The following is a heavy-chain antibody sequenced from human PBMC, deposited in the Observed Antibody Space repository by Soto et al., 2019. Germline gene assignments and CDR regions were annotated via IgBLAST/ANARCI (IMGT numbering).Heavy chain of an antibody. D-gene: IGHD3-16*02. J-gene: IGHJ6*01. V-gene: IGHV3-23*01. CDR3: SNMSFRIGTVTYNYTMNV. Sequence: EVQLLEYGGGLVQPGGSLGLSCAASGFTFSTYAMSWVRQAPGKGPERVSVMTGSGSSSYYADSVKGRFTISRDNSKKTMYWQMNSLRAEHTAVYYLSNMSFRIGTVTYNYTMNVWGRGTTATLSS. CDR2: MTGSGSSS. CDR1: GFTFSTYA.